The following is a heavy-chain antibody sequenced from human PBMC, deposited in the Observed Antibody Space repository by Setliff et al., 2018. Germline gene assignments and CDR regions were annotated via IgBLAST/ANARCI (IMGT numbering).Heavy chain of an antibody. V-gene: IGHV7-4-1*02. CDR1: GYTFNNYA. CDR3: ARGRLSFGSYGSGNQWKYYYYMDV. D-gene: IGHD3-10*01. Sequence: ASVKVSCKASGYTFNNYAINWVRQAPGQGLEWMGWINTDTGNPTSAQGFTGRFVFSLDTSVSTAYLQISGLKPEDTAIYYCARGRLSFGSYGSGNQWKYYYYMDVWGKGTTVTVSS. CDR2: INTDTGNP. J-gene: IGHJ6*03.